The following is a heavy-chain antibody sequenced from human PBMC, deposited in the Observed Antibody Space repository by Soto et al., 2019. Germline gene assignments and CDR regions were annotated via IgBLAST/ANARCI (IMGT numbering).Heavy chain of an antibody. CDR2: ISGLGGST. V-gene: IGHV3-23*01. Sequence: GGSLRLSCAASGFTFSSYAMSWVRQAPGKGLEWVSAISGLGGSTNYADSVKGRFTISRDNSKNTLYLQMNSLRAKDTAVYYCASAPADCGSDLDYWGQGTLVTVSS. D-gene: IGHD3-10*01. CDR1: GFTFSSYA. CDR3: ASAPADCGSDLDY. J-gene: IGHJ4*02.